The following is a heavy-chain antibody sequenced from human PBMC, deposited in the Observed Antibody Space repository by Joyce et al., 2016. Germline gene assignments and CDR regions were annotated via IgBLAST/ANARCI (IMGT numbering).Heavy chain of an antibody. CDR1: GDSTTSRDNY. J-gene: IGHJ4*02. V-gene: IGHV4-39*01. CDR3: ARHRVPPSTMFGVVIVDY. CDR2: ISYSGGT. Sequence: QLQLRESGPGLVKPSETLSLTCAVSGDSTTSRDNYWGWIRQPPGKGLESIGSISYSGGTSNNPSLRSRVTISVDRSNNKISLELRSVSAADTAVYYCARHRVPPSTMFGVVIVDYWGQGALVTVSS. D-gene: IGHD3-3*01.